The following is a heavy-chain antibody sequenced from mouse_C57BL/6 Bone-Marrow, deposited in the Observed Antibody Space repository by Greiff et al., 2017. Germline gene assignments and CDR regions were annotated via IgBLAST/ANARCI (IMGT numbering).Heavy chain of an antibody. J-gene: IGHJ4*01. CDR2: INLNSGST. D-gene: IGHD2-14*01. CDR1: GYTFTSYW. V-gene: IGHV1-64*01. CDR3: ASGYWSYAVDD. Sequence: QVQLQQPGAELVKPGASVKLSCKASGYTFTSYWMHWVKQRPGQGLEWIGMINLNSGSTNYNEKFKSKATLTVDKSSSTAYMQLSSLTSEDSAVYYCASGYWSYAVDDWGKGTSVTVSS.